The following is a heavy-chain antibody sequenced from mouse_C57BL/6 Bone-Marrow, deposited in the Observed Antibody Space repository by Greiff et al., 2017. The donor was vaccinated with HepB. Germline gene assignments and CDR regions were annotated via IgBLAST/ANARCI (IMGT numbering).Heavy chain of an antibody. CDR2: ISDGGSYT. Sequence: EVHLVESGGGLVKPGGSLKLSCAASGFTFSSYAMSWVRQTPEKRLEWVATISDGGSYTYYPDNVKGRFTISRDNAKNNLYLQMSHLKSEDTAMYYCARVAVSYYFDYWGQGTTLTVSS. V-gene: IGHV5-4*01. J-gene: IGHJ2*01. CDR3: ARVAVSYYFDY. CDR1: GFTFSSYA.